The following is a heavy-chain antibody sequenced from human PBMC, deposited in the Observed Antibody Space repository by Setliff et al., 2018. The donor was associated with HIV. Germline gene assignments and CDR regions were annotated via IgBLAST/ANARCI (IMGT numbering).Heavy chain of an antibody. CDR2: ISSTGGTT. D-gene: IGHD3-22*01. J-gene: IGHJ5*02. CDR3: GKDSSDWSDG. V-gene: IGHV3-23*01. Sequence: GGSRRLSCAASGFAFSNYAMSWVRQAPGKGLEWVSGISSTGGTTYYADSVKGRFTISRDNSKNTLFLQVKSLTAEDTAIYYCGKDSSDWSDGWGQGTLVTVSS. CDR1: GFAFSNYA.